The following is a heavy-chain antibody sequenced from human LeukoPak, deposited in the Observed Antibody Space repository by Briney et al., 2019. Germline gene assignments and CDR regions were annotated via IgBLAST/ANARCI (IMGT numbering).Heavy chain of an antibody. CDR2: ISYDGSNK. V-gene: IGHV3-30*04. CDR1: GFTFGDYA. Sequence: GGSLRLSCTASGFTFGDYAMSWVRQAPGKGLEWVAVISYDGSNKYYADSVKGRFTISRDNSKNTLYLQMNSLRAEDTAVYYCARERESSVWFGELFDYYYYMDVWGKGTTVTVSS. J-gene: IGHJ6*03. CDR3: ARERESSVWFGELFDYYYYMDV. D-gene: IGHD3-10*01.